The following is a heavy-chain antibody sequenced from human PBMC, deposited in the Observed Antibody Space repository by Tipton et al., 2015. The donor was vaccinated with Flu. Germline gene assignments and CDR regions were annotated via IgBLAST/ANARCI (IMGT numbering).Heavy chain of an antibody. D-gene: IGHD3-22*01. V-gene: IGHV3-23*01. CDR1: GFTFSTYA. J-gene: IGHJ4*02. Sequence: SLRLSFAASGFTFSTYAMSWVRQAPGKGLEWVSTISGSGDSTYYADSVKGRFTISRDNSKNTLYLQMSSLKAEDTAVYYCAKDQAGYYYDRSDYWGQGTLVPVSS. CDR3: AKDQAGYYYDRSDY. CDR2: ISGSGDST.